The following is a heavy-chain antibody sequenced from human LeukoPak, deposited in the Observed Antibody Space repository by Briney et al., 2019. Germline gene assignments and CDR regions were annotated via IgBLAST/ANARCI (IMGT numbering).Heavy chain of an antibody. CDR2: ISRNGAAT. J-gene: IGHJ4*02. Sequence: GGSLRLSCEASGLSFGDYTMHWVRQPPAKGLECVSLISRNGAATKYADSVRGRFTVSRDNSENTVVLQMNSLSVDDTAVYYCARPSLAASGLDSWGQGMLDSVS. D-gene: IGHD6-13*01. CDR3: ARPSLAASGLDS. V-gene: IGHV3-43*01. CDR1: GLSFGDYT.